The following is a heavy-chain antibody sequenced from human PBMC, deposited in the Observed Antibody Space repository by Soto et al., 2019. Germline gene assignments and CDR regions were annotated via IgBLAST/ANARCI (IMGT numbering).Heavy chain of an antibody. Sequence: GGSLILSCSASGFIFNNYAMSWVRQAPGKGLAWVSFISGGGGSPNYADSVKGRFTISRDNSKNMVYLQMNSLRAEDTAVYYCAKDGHFYDFVTGYYLTGPYFDYWGQGTTITVSS. CDR3: AKDGHFYDFVTGYYLTGPYFDY. V-gene: IGHV3-23*01. D-gene: IGHD3-9*01. J-gene: IGHJ4*02. CDR1: GFIFNNYA. CDR2: ISGGGGSP.